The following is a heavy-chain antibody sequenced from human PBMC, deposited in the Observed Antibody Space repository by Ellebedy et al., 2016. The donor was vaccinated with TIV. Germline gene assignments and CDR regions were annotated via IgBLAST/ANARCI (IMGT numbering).Heavy chain of an antibody. Sequence: SETLSLXXTVSGDSISSSDYYWGWIRQPPGKGLEWIGSIYYSGSTYYNPSLRSRVTISVDTSKKQFSLKLSSVTAADTAVYYCARAVTGSYYFDYWGQGALVTVSS. CDR1: GDSISSSDYY. V-gene: IGHV4-39*07. CDR2: IYYSGST. D-gene: IGHD6-19*01. CDR3: ARAVTGSYYFDY. J-gene: IGHJ4*02.